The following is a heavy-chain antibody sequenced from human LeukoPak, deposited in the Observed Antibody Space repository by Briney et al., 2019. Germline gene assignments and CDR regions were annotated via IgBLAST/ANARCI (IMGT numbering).Heavy chain of an antibody. CDR2: INHSGST. Sequence: SETLSLTCAVYGGSFSGYYWSWIRQPPGKGLEWIGEINHSGSTNYNPSLKSRVTISVDTSKNQFSLKLSSVTAAGTAVYYCATHCSGGSCYSDWFDPWGQGTLVTVSS. CDR3: ATHCSGGSCYSDWFDP. J-gene: IGHJ5*02. D-gene: IGHD2-15*01. CDR1: GGSFSGYY. V-gene: IGHV4-34*01.